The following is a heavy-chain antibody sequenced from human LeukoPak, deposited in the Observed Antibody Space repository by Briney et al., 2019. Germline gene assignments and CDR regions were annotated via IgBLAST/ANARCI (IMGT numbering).Heavy chain of an antibody. Sequence: GGSLRLSCAASGFTFSSYSMNWVRQAPGKGLEWVSSISSSSSYIYYADSVKGRFTLSRDNAKNSLYLQMNSLRAEDTAVYYCARLRDYYDSSGYHSLPDYWGQGTLVTVSS. V-gene: IGHV3-21*01. CDR3: ARLRDYYDSSGYHSLPDY. CDR1: GFTFSSYS. J-gene: IGHJ4*02. CDR2: ISSSSSYI. D-gene: IGHD3-22*01.